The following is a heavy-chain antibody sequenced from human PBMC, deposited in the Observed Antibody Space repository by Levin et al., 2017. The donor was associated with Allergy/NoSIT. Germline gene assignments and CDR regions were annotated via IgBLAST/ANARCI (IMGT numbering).Heavy chain of an antibody. CDR3: ARGIYCSGGGCYAPADDY. J-gene: IGHJ4*02. CDR2: ISGSTTYR. Sequence: GGSLRLSCAASGFTFSDFYMSWIRQAPGKGLEWVSYISGSTTYRSYADSVKGRFTISRDNAKNSLYLQMNSLRDEDTALYYCARGIYCSGGGCYAPADDYWGQGTLVTVSS. D-gene: IGHD2-15*01. V-gene: IGHV3-11*03. CDR1: GFTFSDFY.